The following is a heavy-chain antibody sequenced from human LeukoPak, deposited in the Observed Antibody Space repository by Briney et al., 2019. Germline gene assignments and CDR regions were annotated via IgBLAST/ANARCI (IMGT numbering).Heavy chain of an antibody. V-gene: IGHV1-2*02. D-gene: IGHD3-10*01. CDR3: ARVHYYGSGSYYRGSGFDP. Sequence: ASVKVSCKASRYTFTDYCMLWVRQAPGEGLEWMGWINPKSGGTNYAQKFQGRVTMPRDTSISTAYMDLSRLRSDDPPVYYCARVHYYGSGSYYRGSGFDPWGQGTLVTVSS. J-gene: IGHJ5*02. CDR1: RYTFTDYC. CDR2: INPKSGGT.